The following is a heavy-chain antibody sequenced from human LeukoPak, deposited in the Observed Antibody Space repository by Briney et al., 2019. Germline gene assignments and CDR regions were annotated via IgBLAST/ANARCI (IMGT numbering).Heavy chain of an antibody. CDR3: ARDPYYYDSSGYYPWYFDL. CDR2: IYTSGST. D-gene: IGHD3-22*01. J-gene: IGHJ2*01. CDR1: GGSINSGSYY. V-gene: IGHV4-61*02. Sequence: PSETLSLTCTVSGGSINSGSYYWSWIRQPAGKGLEWIGRIYTSGSTNYNPSLKSRVTMSVDTSKNQFSLKLSSVTAADAAVYYCARDPYYYDSSGYYPWYFDLWGRGTLVTVSS.